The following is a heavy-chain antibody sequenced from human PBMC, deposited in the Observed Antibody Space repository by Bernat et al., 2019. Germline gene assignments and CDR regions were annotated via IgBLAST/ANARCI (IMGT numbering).Heavy chain of an antibody. CDR1: AFTFNNYA. CDR3: AKEVQGGYRRYYFDY. D-gene: IGHD5-18*01. Sequence: EVQLLESGGGLVQPGGSLRLSCAASAFTFNNYAMSWVRQAPGKGLEWVSAISGTGGITLYADSVKGRFIISRDNSKKTLFLQMNSLRADDTAVYYCAKEVQGGYRRYYFDYWGQGTLVAVSS. V-gene: IGHV3-23*01. J-gene: IGHJ4*02. CDR2: ISGTGGIT.